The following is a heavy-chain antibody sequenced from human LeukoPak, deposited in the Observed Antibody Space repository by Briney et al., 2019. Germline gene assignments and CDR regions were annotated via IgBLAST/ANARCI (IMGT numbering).Heavy chain of an antibody. CDR2: IWYDGSNK. J-gene: IGHJ6*02. Sequence: PGRSLRLSCAASGFTFSSYGMHWVRQAPGKGLEWVAVIWYDGSNKYYADSVKGRFTISRDNSKNTLYLQMNSLRAEDTAVYYCARGQQWELPQRCYYYGMDVWGQGTTVAVSS. D-gene: IGHD1-26*01. CDR3: ARGQQWELPQRCYYYGMDV. CDR1: GFTFSSYG. V-gene: IGHV3-33*01.